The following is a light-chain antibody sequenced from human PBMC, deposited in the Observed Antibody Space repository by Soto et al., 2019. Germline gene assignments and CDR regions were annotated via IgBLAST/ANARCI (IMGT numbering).Light chain of an antibody. CDR1: QSVNRY. V-gene: IGKV3-11*01. CDR3: QQRSNWPIT. Sequence: EIVLTQSPATLSLSPGERATLSCRASQSVNRYLVWYQQKPGQAPRLLIYDASNRATGIPARFSGSGSGTDFTLTISSLEPADFAVYYCQQRSNWPITFGQGTRLEIK. J-gene: IGKJ5*01. CDR2: DAS.